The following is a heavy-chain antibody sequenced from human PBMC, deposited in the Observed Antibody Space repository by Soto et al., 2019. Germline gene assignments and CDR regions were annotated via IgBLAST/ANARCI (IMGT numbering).Heavy chain of an antibody. V-gene: IGHV3-23*01. Sequence: PGGSLILSCAASGFTFSTYAMSWVRQAPGKGLEWVSAISDSGGRTYYLDSVKGRFTISRDNSKNTLYLQINSLRVEDTAVYFCAKELVNSGWTYFDYWGQGTLVTVSS. J-gene: IGHJ4*02. CDR1: GFTFSTYA. CDR2: ISDSGGRT. D-gene: IGHD6-19*01. CDR3: AKELVNSGWTYFDY.